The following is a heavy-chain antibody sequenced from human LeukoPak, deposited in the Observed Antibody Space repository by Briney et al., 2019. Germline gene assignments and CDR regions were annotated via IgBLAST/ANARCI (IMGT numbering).Heavy chain of an antibody. CDR2: ISSSSSYI. D-gene: IGHD5-24*01. CDR1: GFTFSSYS. V-gene: IGHV3-21*01. Sequence: GGSLRLSCAASGFTFSSYSMNWVRQAPGKGLEWVSSISSSSSYIYYADSVKGRFTISRDNAKNSLYLQMNSLRAEDTAVYYCARGGDGYNYDSDYWGQGTLVTVSS. CDR3: ARGGDGYNYDSDY. J-gene: IGHJ4*02.